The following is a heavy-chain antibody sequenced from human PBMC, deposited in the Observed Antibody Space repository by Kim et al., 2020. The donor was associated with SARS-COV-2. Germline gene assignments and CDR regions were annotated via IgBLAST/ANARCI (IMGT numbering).Heavy chain of an antibody. CDR3: AREIVVDMEGYGMDV. D-gene: IGHD3-22*01. CDR1: GYTFTSYY. Sequence: ASVKVSCKASGYTFTSYYMHWVRQAPGQGLEWMGIINPSGGSTSYAQKFQGRVTMTRDTSTSTVYMELSSLRSEDTAVYYCAREIVVDMEGYGMDVWGQGTTVTVSS. V-gene: IGHV1-46*01. J-gene: IGHJ6*02. CDR2: INPSGGST.